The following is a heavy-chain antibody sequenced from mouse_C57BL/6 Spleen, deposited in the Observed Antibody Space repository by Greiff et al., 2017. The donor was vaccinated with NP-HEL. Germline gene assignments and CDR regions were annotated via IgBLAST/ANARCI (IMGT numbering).Heavy chain of an antibody. CDR2: ISDGGSYT. V-gene: IGHV5-4*01. D-gene: IGHD2-4*01. CDR1: GFTFSSYA. CDR3: ARDRDDYDGDAMDY. Sequence: EVKVVESGGGLVKPGGSLKLSCAASGFTFSSYAMSWVRQTPEKRLEWVATISDGGSYTYYPDNVKGRFTISRDNAKNNLYLQMSHLKSEDTAMYYCARDRDDYDGDAMDYWGQGTSVTVSS. J-gene: IGHJ4*01.